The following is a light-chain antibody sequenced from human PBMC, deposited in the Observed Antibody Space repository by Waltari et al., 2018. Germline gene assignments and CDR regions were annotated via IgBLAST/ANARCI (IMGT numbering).Light chain of an antibody. CDR1: SSIIGSNY. CDR2: RNE. CDR3: AARDDSVTGWV. J-gene: IGLJ3*02. V-gene: IGLV1-47*01. Sequence: QSVLTQPPSASGTPGQKVTISCSGSSSIIGSNYVSWYQQLPGSAATHTIYRNERGRPGGPDRFSGSKSCSSVSLAISGLRSEDEADYYCAARDDSVTGWVFGGGTRLTVL.